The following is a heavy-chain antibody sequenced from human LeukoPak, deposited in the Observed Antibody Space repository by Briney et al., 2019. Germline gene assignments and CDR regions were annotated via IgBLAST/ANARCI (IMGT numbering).Heavy chain of an antibody. D-gene: IGHD6-13*01. J-gene: IGHJ4*02. CDR1: GFTFSSYE. Sequence: PGGSLRLSCAASGFTFSSYEMNWVRQAPGKGLEWVSYISSSGSTIYYADSVKGRFTISRDNAKNSLYLHMNSLRAEDTAVYYCARETPDSSSWAVFDYWGQGTLVTVSS. V-gene: IGHV3-48*03. CDR2: ISSSGSTI. CDR3: ARETPDSSSWAVFDY.